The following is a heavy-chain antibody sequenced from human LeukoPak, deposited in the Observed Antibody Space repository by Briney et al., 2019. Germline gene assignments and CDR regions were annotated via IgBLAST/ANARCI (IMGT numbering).Heavy chain of an antibody. CDR3: ASLAYCGGDCRTGAQTLDY. J-gene: IGHJ4*02. D-gene: IGHD2-21*01. CDR2: INPNSGGI. Sequence: ASVKVSCKASGGTFSSYGISWVQQAPGQGLEWMGWINPNSGGINYAQKFQGRATMTRDTSISTAYMELSRLRSDDTAVYYCASLAYCGGDCRTGAQTLDYWGQGTLVTVSS. CDR1: GGTFSSYG. V-gene: IGHV1-2*02.